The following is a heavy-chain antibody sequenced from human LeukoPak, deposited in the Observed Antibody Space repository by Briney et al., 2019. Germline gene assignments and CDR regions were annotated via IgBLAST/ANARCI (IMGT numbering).Heavy chain of an antibody. CDR3: ARKGWFGESYDREFDY. V-gene: IGHV1-2*02. CDR2: INPNSGGT. J-gene: IGHJ4*02. Sequence: ASVKVSCKASGYTFTGYYMHWVRQAPGQGLEWMGWINPNSGGTNYAQKFQGRVTITTDESTSTAYMELSSLRSEDTAVYYCARKGWFGESYDREFDYWGQGTLVTVSS. CDR1: GYTFTGYY. D-gene: IGHD3-10*01.